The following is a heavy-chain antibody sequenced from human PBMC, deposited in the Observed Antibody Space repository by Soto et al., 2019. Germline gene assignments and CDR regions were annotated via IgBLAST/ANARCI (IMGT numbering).Heavy chain of an antibody. CDR1: GGSFSGYY. D-gene: IGHD3-9*01. Sequence: SETLSLTCAVYGGSFSGYYWSWIRQPPGKGLEWIGEINHSGSTNYNPSLKSRVTISVDTSKNQFSLKLSSVTAADTAVYYCARDRDLRYFDWLSPTPPPTWFDPWGQGTLVTVSS. V-gene: IGHV4-34*01. CDR2: INHSGST. J-gene: IGHJ5*02. CDR3: ARDRDLRYFDWLSPTPPPTWFDP.